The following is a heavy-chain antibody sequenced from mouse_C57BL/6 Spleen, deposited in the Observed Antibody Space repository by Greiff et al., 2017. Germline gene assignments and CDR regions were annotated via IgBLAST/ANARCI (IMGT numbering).Heavy chain of an antibody. V-gene: IGHV3-8*01. CDR1: GYSITSDY. CDR2: ISYSGST. CDR3: ARYGIYYGNLDWYFDV. Sequence: DVQLVESGPGLAKPSQTLSLTCSVTGYSITSDYWNWIRKFPGNKLEYMGYISYSGSTYYNPSLKSRISITRDTSKNQYYLQLNSVTTEDTATYYCARYGIYYGNLDWYFDVWGTGTTVTVSS. J-gene: IGHJ1*03. D-gene: IGHD2-1*01.